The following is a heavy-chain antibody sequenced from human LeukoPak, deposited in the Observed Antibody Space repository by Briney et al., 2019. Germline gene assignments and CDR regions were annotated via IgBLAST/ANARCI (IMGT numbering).Heavy chain of an antibody. V-gene: IGHV3-48*01. Sequence: GGSLRLSCAASGFTFSSYSMNWVRQAPGKGLEWVSYISSSSSTIYYADSVKGRFTISRDNAKNSLYLQMNSLRAEDTAVYFCTREAAAGIDYWGQGTLVTASS. CDR1: GFTFSSYS. CDR2: ISSSSSTI. CDR3: TREAAAGIDY. J-gene: IGHJ4*02. D-gene: IGHD6-13*01.